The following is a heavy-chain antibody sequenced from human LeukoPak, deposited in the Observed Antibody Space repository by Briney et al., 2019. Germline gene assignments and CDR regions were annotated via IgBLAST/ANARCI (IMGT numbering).Heavy chain of an antibody. CDR3: ARDAESEKYGDFPDAFDI. D-gene: IGHD4-17*01. V-gene: IGHV3-23*01. CDR2: ISGSGGRT. J-gene: IGHJ3*02. Sequence: GGSLRLSCAASGFNFSRYAMSWVRQAPGKGLEWVSGISGSGGRTYYADSVKGRFTISRDNAKNSLYLQMNSLRDEDTAVYYCARDAESEKYGDFPDAFDIWGQGTMVTVSS. CDR1: GFNFSRYA.